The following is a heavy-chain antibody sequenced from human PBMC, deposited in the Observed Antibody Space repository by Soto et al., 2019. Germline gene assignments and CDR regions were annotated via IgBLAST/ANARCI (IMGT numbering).Heavy chain of an antibody. CDR1: GDSISRGGYS. D-gene: IGHD3-16*02. Sequence: SETLSLTCAVSGDSISRGGYSWRWIRQPPGKGLEWIGYMYHSGSTYYNPSLKSRVTMTRDTSISTAYMELSRLRSDDTAVYYCARGDKLSLYPQLDYWGQGTLVTVPS. CDR2: MYHSGST. CDR3: ARGDKLSLYPQLDY. V-gene: IGHV4-30-2*02. J-gene: IGHJ4*02.